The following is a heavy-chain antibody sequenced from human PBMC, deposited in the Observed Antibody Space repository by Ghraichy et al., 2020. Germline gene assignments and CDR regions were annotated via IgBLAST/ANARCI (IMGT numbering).Heavy chain of an antibody. CDR2: IKIKTDGWTT. CDR1: GFTFSNAW. J-gene: IGHJ4*02. CDR3: TTYYYDNIRFGY. D-gene: IGHD3-22*01. V-gene: IGHV3-15*01. Sequence: GGSLRLSCAASGFTFSNAWMSWVRQAPGKGLEWVDRIKIKTDGWTTDYAAPVKGRFTISRDDSENPLYLQMNSLKTEDTAVYYCTTYYYDNIRFGYWGQGTLVTVSS.